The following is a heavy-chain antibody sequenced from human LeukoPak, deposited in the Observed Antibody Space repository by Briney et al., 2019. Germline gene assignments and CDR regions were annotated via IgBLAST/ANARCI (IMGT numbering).Heavy chain of an antibody. CDR3: AVYYHVP. V-gene: IGHV4-31*03. J-gene: IGHJ4*02. CDR1: GASISRGGDY. CDR2: INYSGTT. Sequence: SETLSLTCTGSGASISRGGDYGSWIRQHPGKGLEWIGHINYSGTTYYKPSLKSRVTISVDTSKNQFSLKLSSVTAADTAVYKGAVYYHVPWGQGTLVTVSS. D-gene: IGHD3-10*02.